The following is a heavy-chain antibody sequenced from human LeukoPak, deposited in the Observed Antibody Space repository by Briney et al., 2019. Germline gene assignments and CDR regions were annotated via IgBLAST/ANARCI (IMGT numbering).Heavy chain of an antibody. D-gene: IGHD5-12*01. J-gene: IGHJ6*03. V-gene: IGHV3-30*02. CDR1: GFTFSSYA. CDR2: IRYDGSNK. CDR3: AKVGWLQYYYYMDV. Sequence: GGSLRLSCAASGFTFSSYAMHWVRQAPGKGLEWVAFIRYDGSNKYYADSVKGRFTISRDNSKNTLYLQMNSLRAEDTAVYYCAKVGWLQYYYYMDVWGKGTTVTVSS.